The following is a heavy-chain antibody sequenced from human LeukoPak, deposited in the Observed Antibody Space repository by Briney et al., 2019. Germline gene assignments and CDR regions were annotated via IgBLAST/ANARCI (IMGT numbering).Heavy chain of an antibody. D-gene: IGHD3-22*01. CDR1: GFTFSSYA. CDR2: ISYDGSNK. J-gene: IGHJ4*02. V-gene: IGHV3-30-3*01. CDR3: ARDLDYYDSSGPDDY. Sequence: PGGSLRLSCAASGFTFSSYAMHWVRQAPGKGLEWVAVISYDGSNKYYADSVKGRFTISRDNSKNTLYLQMNSLRAEDTAVYYCARDLDYYDSSGPDDYWGQGTLVTVSS.